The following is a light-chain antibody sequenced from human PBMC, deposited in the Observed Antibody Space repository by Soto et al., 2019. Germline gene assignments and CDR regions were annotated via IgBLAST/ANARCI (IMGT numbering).Light chain of an antibody. J-gene: IGLJ2*01. Sequence: SYELTQPPSVSVAPGKTATITCGGNNIGSKSVHWYQQKPGQAPVMVIYYDSDRPSGIPERFSGSNSGNTATLTISRVEAGDEADYYCQVWDSSSDHRGVFGGGTKVTVL. CDR2: YDS. CDR1: NIGSKS. CDR3: QVWDSSSDHRGV. V-gene: IGLV3-21*04.